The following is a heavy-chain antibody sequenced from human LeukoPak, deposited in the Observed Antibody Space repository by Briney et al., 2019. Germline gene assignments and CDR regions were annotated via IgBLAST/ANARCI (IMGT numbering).Heavy chain of an antibody. J-gene: IGHJ5*02. CDR2: ISYDGSNK. CDR1: GFTFSSYG. Sequence: GGSLRLSCAASGFTFSSYGMHWVRQAPGKGLEWVAVISYDGSNKYYADSVKGRFTISRDNVKNTLYLQMNSLRAEDTAVYYCAKDKTRIAVNWFDPWGQGTLVTVSS. D-gene: IGHD6-19*01. V-gene: IGHV3-30*18. CDR3: AKDKTRIAVNWFDP.